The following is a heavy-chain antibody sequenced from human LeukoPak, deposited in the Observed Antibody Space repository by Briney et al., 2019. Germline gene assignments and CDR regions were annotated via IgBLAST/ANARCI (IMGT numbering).Heavy chain of an antibody. CDR2: INQDGSEK. Sequence: GGSLRLSCAASGFTFSRYWMSWVRQAPGKGLEWVANINQDGSEKYYVDSVNGRFTISRDNAKNSLYLQLNSLRVEDTAVFYCARDGAARGSGSFGDWGQGTLVTVSS. D-gene: IGHD3-10*01. J-gene: IGHJ4*02. CDR1: GFTFSRYW. V-gene: IGHV3-7*01. CDR3: ARDGAARGSGSFGD.